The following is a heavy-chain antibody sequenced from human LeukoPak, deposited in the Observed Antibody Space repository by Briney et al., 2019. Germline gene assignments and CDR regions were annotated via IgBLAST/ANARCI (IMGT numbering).Heavy chain of an antibody. V-gene: IGHV4-30-4*01. Sequence: PSQTLSLTCTVSGGSISSGDYYWSWIRQPPGKGLEWIGYIYYSGSTYYNPSLKSRVTISVDTSKNQSSLKLSSVTAADTAVYYCARVRGYCSGGSCYSIYGDEYLQHWGQGTLVTVSS. CDR3: ARVRGYCSGGSCYSIYGDEYLQH. J-gene: IGHJ1*01. CDR1: GGSISSGDYY. D-gene: IGHD2-15*01. CDR2: IYYSGST.